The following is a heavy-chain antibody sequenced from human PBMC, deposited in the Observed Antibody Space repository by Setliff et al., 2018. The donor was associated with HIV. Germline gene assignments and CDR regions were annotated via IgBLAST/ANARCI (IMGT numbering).Heavy chain of an antibody. CDR2: IHHSGST. CDR3: ASVGSGWSHNRFDP. D-gene: IGHD6-19*01. Sequence: SETLSLTCAVSGGSISSSNWWSWVRQAPGEGLEWIGEIHHSGSTNYKPSLKSRVTISVDKSKNQFSLKLSSVTAADTAVYSCASVGSGWSHNRFDPWGQGTLVTV. CDR1: GGSISSSNW. V-gene: IGHV4-4*02. J-gene: IGHJ5*02.